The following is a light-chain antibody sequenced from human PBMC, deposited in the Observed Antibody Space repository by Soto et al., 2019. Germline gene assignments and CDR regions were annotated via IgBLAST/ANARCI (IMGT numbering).Light chain of an antibody. J-gene: IGLJ2*01. V-gene: IGLV1-47*01. CDR1: TSNIGNFF. CDR3: AAWDDSLSAVV. Sequence: QSVLTQPTSASGTPGQRVTLSCSGSTSNIGNFFVYWYQQLPGTAPKLLIYRNDQRPSGVPDRFSGSKSGTSASLAISGLRSDDEADYYCAAWDDSLSAVVFGGGTKLTVL. CDR2: RND.